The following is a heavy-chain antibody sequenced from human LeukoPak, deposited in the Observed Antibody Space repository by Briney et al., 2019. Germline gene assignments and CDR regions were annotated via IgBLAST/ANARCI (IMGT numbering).Heavy chain of an antibody. J-gene: IGHJ4*02. D-gene: IGHD3-22*01. V-gene: IGHV1-46*01. CDR2: INPSGRST. CDR1: GYTFTSYY. CDR3: AKDIGDYYDSRWASDY. Sequence: ASVKVSCKASGYTFTSYYMHWVRQAPGQGLEWMGIINPSGRSTSYAQKFQGRVTMTRDTSTSTVYMELSSLRSEDTAVYYCAKDIGDYYDSRWASDYWGQGTLVTVSS.